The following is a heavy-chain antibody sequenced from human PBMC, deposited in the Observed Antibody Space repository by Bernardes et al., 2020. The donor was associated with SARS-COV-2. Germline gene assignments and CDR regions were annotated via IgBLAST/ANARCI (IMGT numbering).Heavy chain of an antibody. CDR3: ARVRYCSSTDCYDYGMDV. CDR1: GGSIRNSNW. CDR2: IYYSGTI. Sequence: TLSLTCAVSGGSIRNSNWWTWVRQSPGKGLEWIGEIYYSGTINYNLSLKSRVTIAVDMSKNQFSLRLSSVTAADTAVYYCARVRYCSSTDCYDYGMDVWGQGTTVTVSS. V-gene: IGHV4-4*02. J-gene: IGHJ6*02. D-gene: IGHD2-2*01.